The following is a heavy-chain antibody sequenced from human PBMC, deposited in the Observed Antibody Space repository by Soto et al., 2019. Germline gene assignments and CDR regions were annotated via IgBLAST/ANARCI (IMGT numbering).Heavy chain of an antibody. Sequence: QVQLVQSGAEVRKPGASVKVSCKASGYTFTSYGLSWVRQAAGQGLEWMGWISAYNGNTNYAQKVQGRVTMTTDTSTRTAYMELRSLRSDDTAVYYCARDSGSITVIVVGTYWGQGTLVTVSS. CDR2: ISAYNGNT. CDR1: GYTFTSYG. V-gene: IGHV1-18*01. CDR3: ARDSGSITVIVVGTY. J-gene: IGHJ4*02. D-gene: IGHD3-22*01.